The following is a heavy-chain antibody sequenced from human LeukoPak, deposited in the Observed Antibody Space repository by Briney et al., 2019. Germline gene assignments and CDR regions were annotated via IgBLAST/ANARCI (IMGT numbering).Heavy chain of an antibody. V-gene: IGHV3-48*01. J-gene: IGHJ6*03. CDR3: AREGYYDSGSYNYYYMDV. CDR2: ISSSSSTI. D-gene: IGHD3-10*01. CDR1: GFTFSSYS. Sequence: GGSLRLSCAASGFTFSSYSMNWVRQAPGKGLEWVSYISSSSSTIYYADSVKGRFTISRDNAKNSLYLQMNSLRAEDTAVYYCAREGYYDSGSYNYYYMDVWGKGTTVTVSS.